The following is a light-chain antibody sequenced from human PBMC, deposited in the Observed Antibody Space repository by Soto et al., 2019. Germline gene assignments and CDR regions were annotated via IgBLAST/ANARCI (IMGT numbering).Light chain of an antibody. J-gene: IGKJ5*01. CDR1: QGISSY. CDR3: QQYYSYPIT. CDR2: AAS. V-gene: IGKV1-8*01. Sequence: ASRQTQSPSSLSASTGDSVPITCRASQGISSYLAWYQQKPGKAPKLLIYAASTLQSGVPSRFSGSGSGTDFTLTISCLQSEDFATYYCQQYYSYPITFGQGTRLEIK.